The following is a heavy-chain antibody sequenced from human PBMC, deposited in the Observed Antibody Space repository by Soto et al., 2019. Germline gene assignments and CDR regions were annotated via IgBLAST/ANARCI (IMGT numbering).Heavy chain of an antibody. CDR1: GGSLSDFS. CDR2: IYYSGST. J-gene: IGHJ4*01. V-gene: IGHV4-34*01. D-gene: IGHD3-16*01. Sequence: PSETLSLTCAVYGGSLSDFSWTWICQPPGKGLEWIGDIYYSGSTNYNPSLKSRVTISVDTSRNQFSLKVNSVTAADTAVYFCASHRGNTFGPYDYWGQGTQVTVSS. CDR3: ASHRGNTFGPYDY.